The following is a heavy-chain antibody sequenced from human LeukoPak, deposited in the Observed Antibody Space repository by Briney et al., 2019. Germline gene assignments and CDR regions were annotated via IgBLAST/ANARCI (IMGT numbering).Heavy chain of an antibody. CDR1: GGSISSGDYY. CDR3: ARVPFWSAYPGYYYGMDV. D-gene: IGHD3-3*01. J-gene: IGHJ6*02. Sequence: SETLSLTCTVSGGSISSGDYYWSWLRQPPGKGLEWIGYIYYSGSTYYNPSLKSRVTISVDTSKNQFSLNLSSVTAADTAVYSCARVPFWSAYPGYYYGMDVWGQGTTVTVSS. CDR2: IYYSGST. V-gene: IGHV4-30-4*01.